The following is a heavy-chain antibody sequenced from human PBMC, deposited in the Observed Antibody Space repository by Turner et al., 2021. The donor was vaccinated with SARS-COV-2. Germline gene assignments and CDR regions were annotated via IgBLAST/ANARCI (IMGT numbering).Heavy chain of an antibody. J-gene: IGHJ4*02. CDR1: GFTFSSYA. D-gene: IGHD6-19*01. CDR2: ISYDGSNK. CDR3: ARDSSLGGSGWPIDY. V-gene: IGHV3-30-3*01. Sequence: QVQLVESGGGVVRHGRSLILSCASLGFTFSSYAMHWVRQAPGKGLEWVAVISYDGSNKYYADSVKGRFTISRDNSKNTLYLLMNSLRAEDTAVYYCARDSSLGGSGWPIDYWGQGTLVTVSS.